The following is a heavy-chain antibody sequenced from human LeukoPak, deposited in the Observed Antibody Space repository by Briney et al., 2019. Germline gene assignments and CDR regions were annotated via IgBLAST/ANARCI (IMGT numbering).Heavy chain of an antibody. D-gene: IGHD6-19*01. CDR3: AKVGSGWYGVDY. CDR2: IRYDGSDK. Sequence: GGSLRLSCVASGIIFSSYGMHWVRQAPGKGLEWVAFIRYDGSDKYYTDSVKGRFTISRDNSKNTLYLQMNSLRDEDTAVYYCAKVGSGWYGVDYWGQGTLVTVSS. J-gene: IGHJ4*02. CDR1: GIIFSSYG. V-gene: IGHV3-30*02.